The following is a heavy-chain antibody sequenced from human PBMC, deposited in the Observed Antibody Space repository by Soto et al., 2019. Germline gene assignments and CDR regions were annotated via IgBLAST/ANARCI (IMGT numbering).Heavy chain of an antibody. Sequence: TLSLTCTVSGGSISSGDYYWTWIRQPPGKGLEWIGYIYYNGNTYYNASLKSRLTISVDTSKNQFSLKLNSVTAADTAVYYCARGYGDFDNWFDPWGQGTLVTVSS. V-gene: IGHV4-30-4*01. CDR3: ARGYGDFDNWFDP. D-gene: IGHD4-17*01. CDR2: IYYNGNT. CDR1: GGSISSGDYY. J-gene: IGHJ5*02.